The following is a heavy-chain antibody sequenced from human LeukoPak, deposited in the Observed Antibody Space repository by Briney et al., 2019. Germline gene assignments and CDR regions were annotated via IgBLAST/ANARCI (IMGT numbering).Heavy chain of an antibody. CDR3: ARDAIEMATIGRAFDY. D-gene: IGHD5-24*01. V-gene: IGHV4-39*07. CDR2: IYYSGST. Sequence: PAETLSLTCTVSGGSISSSSYYWGWIRQPPGKGLEWLGSIYYSGSTYYNPSLKSRVTISVDTSKNQFSLKLSSVTAADTAVYYCARDAIEMATIGRAFDYWGQGTLVTVSS. CDR1: GGSISSSSYY. J-gene: IGHJ4*02.